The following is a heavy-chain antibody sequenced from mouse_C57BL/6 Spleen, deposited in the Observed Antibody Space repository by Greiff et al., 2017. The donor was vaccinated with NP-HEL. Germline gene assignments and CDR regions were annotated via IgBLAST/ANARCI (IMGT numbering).Heavy chain of an antibody. D-gene: IGHD3-2*02. J-gene: IGHJ3*01. CDR3: ARSDSSGWGFAY. Sequence: QVQLQQPGAELVRPGSSVKLSCKASGYTFTSYWLHWVKQRPIQGLEWIGNIDPSDSENHYNPKFKDQATLTVDKSSSTAYMQLSSLTSEDSAVYYRARSDSSGWGFAYWGQGTLVTVSA. CDR2: IDPSDSEN. V-gene: IGHV1-52*01. CDR1: GYTFTSYW.